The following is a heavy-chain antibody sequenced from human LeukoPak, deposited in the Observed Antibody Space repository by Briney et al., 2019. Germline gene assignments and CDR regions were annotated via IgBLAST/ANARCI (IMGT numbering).Heavy chain of an antibody. D-gene: IGHD3/OR15-3a*01. CDR1: GFTFSSYG. CDR2: IWCDGSNK. CDR3: ARIGQDYFDY. V-gene: IGHV3-33*01. J-gene: IGHJ4*02. Sequence: PGGSLRLSCAASGFTFSSYGMHWVRQAPGKGLEWVAVIWCDGSNKYYADSVKGRFTISRDNSRDTLYLQMNSLRAEDTAVYYCARIGQDYFDYWGQGTLVTVSS.